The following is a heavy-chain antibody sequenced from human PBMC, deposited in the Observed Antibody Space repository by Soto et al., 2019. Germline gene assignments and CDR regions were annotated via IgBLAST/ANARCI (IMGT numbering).Heavy chain of an antibody. CDR1: GFTFSGSA. CDR2: IRSKANSYAT. CDR3: TRLHVVYWNAYYGMDV. Sequence: GGSLRLSCAASGFTFSGSAMHWVRQASGKGLEWVGRIRSKANSYATAYAASVKGRFTISRDDSKNTAYLQMNSLKTEDTAVYYCTRLHVVYWNAYYGMDVWGQGTTVTVSS. D-gene: IGHD1-1*01. V-gene: IGHV3-73*01. J-gene: IGHJ6*02.